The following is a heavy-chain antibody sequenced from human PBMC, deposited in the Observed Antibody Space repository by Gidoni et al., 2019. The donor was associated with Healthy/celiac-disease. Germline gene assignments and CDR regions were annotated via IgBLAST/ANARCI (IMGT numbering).Heavy chain of an antibody. Sequence: GFTFSSYAMSWVRQAPGKGLEWVSAISGSGGSTYYADSVKSRFTISRDNSKNTLYLQMNSLRAEDTAVYYCAKDAGAIAAAGTNFDYWGQGTLVTVSS. V-gene: IGHV3-23*01. J-gene: IGHJ4*02. CDR2: ISGSGGST. CDR1: GFTFSSYA. D-gene: IGHD6-13*01. CDR3: AKDAGAIAAAGTNFDY.